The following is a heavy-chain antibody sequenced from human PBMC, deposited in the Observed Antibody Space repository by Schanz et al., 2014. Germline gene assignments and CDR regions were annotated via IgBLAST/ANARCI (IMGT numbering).Heavy chain of an antibody. CDR3: ARVLYFGPGIAYYGVDV. CDR1: RYDFRDYY. CDR2: MNPKNGAT. D-gene: IGHD3-10*01. Sequence: QVRLVQSGAEVKRSGASVKISCKASRYDFRDYYVQWVRQAPGYGLEWVGRMNPKNGATIYAQKFQGRVSMTRDMFTSTAYMEVRSLRHDDTALYYCARVLYFGPGIAYYGVDVWGQGTAVSVS. V-gene: IGHV1-2*06. J-gene: IGHJ6*02.